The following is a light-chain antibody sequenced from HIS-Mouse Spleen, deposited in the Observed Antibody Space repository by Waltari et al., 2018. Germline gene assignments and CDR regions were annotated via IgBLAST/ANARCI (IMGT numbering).Light chain of an antibody. CDR3: CSYAGSSTVV. CDR2: GGS. V-gene: IGLV2-23*01. CDR1: SSDVGSYNL. Sequence: QSALTQPASVSGSPGQSITISCTGTSSDVGSYNLASWYQQHPGKAPKLMIYGGSKRPSGVSNRFSGSKSGNTASLTISGLQAEDEADYYCCSYAGSSTVVFGGGTKLTVL. J-gene: IGLJ2*01.